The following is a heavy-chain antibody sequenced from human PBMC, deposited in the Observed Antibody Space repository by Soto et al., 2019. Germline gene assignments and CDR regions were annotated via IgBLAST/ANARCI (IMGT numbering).Heavy chain of an antibody. CDR3: SRGLLWFGELTNYGMDV. J-gene: IGHJ6*02. D-gene: IGHD3-10*01. CDR2: INHSGDT. CDR1: GGSISSGPYS. Sequence: QLQLQESGSGLVKPSQTLSLTCTVYGGSISSGPYSWSWIRQRPGKVLEWIGYINHSGDTYYSPSLRGRVTISVDRSKNQFSLKLTSVTAADTAVYFCSRGLLWFGELTNYGMDVCGQGTTVTVSS. V-gene: IGHV4-30-2*01.